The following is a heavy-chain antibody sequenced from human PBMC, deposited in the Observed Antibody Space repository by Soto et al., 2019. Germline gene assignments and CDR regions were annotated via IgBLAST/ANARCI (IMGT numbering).Heavy chain of an antibody. J-gene: IGHJ4*02. V-gene: IGHV3-30*18. CDR1: GFTFSSYG. CDR3: AKDFGYDSSGYNFDY. D-gene: IGHD3-22*01. Sequence: PGGSLRLSCAASGFTFSSYGMHWVRQATGKGLEWVAVISYDGSNKYYADSVKGRFTISRDNSKNTLYLQMNSLRAEDTAVYYCAKDFGYDSSGYNFDYWGQGTLVTVSS. CDR2: ISYDGSNK.